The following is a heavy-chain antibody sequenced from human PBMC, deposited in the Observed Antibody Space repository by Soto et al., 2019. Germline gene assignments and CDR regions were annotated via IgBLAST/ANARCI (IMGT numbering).Heavy chain of an antibody. V-gene: IGHV3-23*01. Sequence: EVQLLESGGGLVQPGGSLRLSCAASGFTFSSYAMSWVRQAPGKGLEWVSAISGSGGSTYYADSVKGRFTISRDNSKNPLYLQMNSVRAEDTAVYYCSKSGSGSYFGYGMDVCGQGTTVTVSS. CDR2: ISGSGGST. J-gene: IGHJ6*02. CDR1: GFTFSSYA. D-gene: IGHD1-26*01. CDR3: SKSGSGSYFGYGMDV.